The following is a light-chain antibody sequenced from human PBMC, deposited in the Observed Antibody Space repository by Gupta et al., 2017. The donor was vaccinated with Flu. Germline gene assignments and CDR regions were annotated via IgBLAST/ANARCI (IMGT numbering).Light chain of an antibody. Sequence: DIVMTQSPLSLLVTPGAPASISCRSSQSLLHSDGYNYLDWYLQRPGQSPQLLIYLGSNRASGVPDRFSGSGSGTDFTLKISRVEAEDVGVYYCMQTRRLLTFGGGTKVEI. CDR3: MQTRRLLT. CDR2: LGS. CDR1: QSLLHSDGYNY. J-gene: IGKJ4*01. V-gene: IGKV2-28*01.